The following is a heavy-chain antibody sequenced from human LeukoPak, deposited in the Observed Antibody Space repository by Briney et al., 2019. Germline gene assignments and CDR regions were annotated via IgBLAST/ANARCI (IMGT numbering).Heavy chain of an antibody. CDR2: IRSKAYGETA. CDR3: ARVGGYFDAFDI. Sequence: GGSLRLSCTASGFTFGDYAMSWIRQAPGKGLEWVGFIRSKAYGETADYAASVKGRFTISRDDSKAIAYLQMNSLRAEDTAVYYCARVGGYFDAFDIWGQGTMVTVSS. V-gene: IGHV3-49*03. J-gene: IGHJ3*02. CDR1: GFTFGDYA. D-gene: IGHD3-22*01.